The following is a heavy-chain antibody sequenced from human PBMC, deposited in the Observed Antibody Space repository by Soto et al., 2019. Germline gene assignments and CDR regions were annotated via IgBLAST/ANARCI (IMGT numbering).Heavy chain of an antibody. CDR3: ASRMVRGTRGRFDP. V-gene: IGHV1-69*13. CDR2: IIPIFGTA. Sequence: SVKVSCKASGGTFSSYAISWVRQAPGQGLEWMGGIIPIFGTANYAQKFQGRVTITADESTSTAYMELSSLRSEDTAVYYCASRMVRGTRGRFDPWGQGTMVTVSS. CDR1: GGTFSSYA. D-gene: IGHD3-10*01. J-gene: IGHJ5*02.